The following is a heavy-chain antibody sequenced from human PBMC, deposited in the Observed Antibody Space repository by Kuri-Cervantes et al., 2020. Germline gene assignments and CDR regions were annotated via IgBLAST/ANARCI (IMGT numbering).Heavy chain of an antibody. CDR2: IWYDGSNK. CDR1: GFTFSSYG. CDR3: ARGFDY. Sequence: GESLKISCAASGFTFSSYGMHWVRQAPGKGLEWVAVIWYDGSNKYYADSVKGRFTISRDNAKNSLYLQMNSLRAEDTAVYYCARGFDYWGQGTLVTVSS. V-gene: IGHV3-33*08. J-gene: IGHJ4*02.